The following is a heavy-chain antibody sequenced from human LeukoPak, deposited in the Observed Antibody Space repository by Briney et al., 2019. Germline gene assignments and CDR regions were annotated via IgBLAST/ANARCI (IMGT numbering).Heavy chain of an antibody. D-gene: IGHD2-15*01. Sequence: QSGGSLRLSCAASGFTVSSNYMSWVRQAPGKGLEWVANIKQDGSEKYYVDSVKGRFTISRDNAKNSLYLQMNSLRAEDTAVYYCARAKRYCSGGSCYRNFDYWGQGTLVTVSS. J-gene: IGHJ4*02. V-gene: IGHV3-7*01. CDR2: IKQDGSEK. CDR3: ARAKRYCSGGSCYRNFDY. CDR1: GFTVSSNY.